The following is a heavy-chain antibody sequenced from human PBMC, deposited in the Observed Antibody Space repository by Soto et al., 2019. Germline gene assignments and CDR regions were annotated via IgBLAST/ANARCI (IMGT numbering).Heavy chain of an antibody. CDR1: GFTFSSYA. Sequence: PGGSLRLACAASGFTFSSYAMSWVRQAPGKGLEWVSAISGSGGSTYYADSVKGRFTISRDNSKNTLYLQMNSLRAEDTAVYYCAKGQQQLAYYHYGMAVWGQGTTVTVSS. CDR2: ISGSGGST. J-gene: IGHJ6*02. V-gene: IGHV3-23*01. CDR3: AKGQQQLAYYHYGMAV. D-gene: IGHD6-13*01.